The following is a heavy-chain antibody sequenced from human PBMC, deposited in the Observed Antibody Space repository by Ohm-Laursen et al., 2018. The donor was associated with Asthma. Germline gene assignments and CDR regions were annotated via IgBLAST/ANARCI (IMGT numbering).Heavy chain of an antibody. CDR3: ARTGAVAGNYYYGMDV. D-gene: IGHD6-19*01. CDR1: GFTFSDYY. V-gene: IGHV3-11*06. Sequence: SLRLSCAAAGFTFSDYYMSWIRQAPGKGLEWVSYISSSSSYTNYADSVKGRFTISRDNAKNSLYLQMNSLRAEDTAVNYCARTGAVAGNYYYGMDVWGQGTTVTVSS. CDR2: ISSSSSYT. J-gene: IGHJ6*02.